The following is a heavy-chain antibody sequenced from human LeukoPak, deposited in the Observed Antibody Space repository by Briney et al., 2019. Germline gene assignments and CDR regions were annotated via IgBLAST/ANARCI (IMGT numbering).Heavy chain of an antibody. Sequence: GGSLRLSCAASGFTFSNYWMSWVRQAPGKGLEWVANIKEDGSEIHYVDSVKGRFTISRDNAKNSLYLQMNSLRAEDTSMYYCAREGSGRYVGTGAQSRGRGTLVTVSS. V-gene: IGHV3-7*01. CDR1: GFTFSNYW. D-gene: IGHD6-19*01. CDR3: AREGSGRYVGTGAQS. J-gene: IGHJ4*02. CDR2: IKEDGSEI.